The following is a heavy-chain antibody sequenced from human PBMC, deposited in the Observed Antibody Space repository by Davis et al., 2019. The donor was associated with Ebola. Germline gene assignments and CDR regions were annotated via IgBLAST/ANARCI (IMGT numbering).Heavy chain of an antibody. Sequence: MPSETLSLTCAVYGGSFSGYYWSWIRQPPGKGLEWIGEINHSGSTNYNPSLKSRVTISVDTSKNQFSLKLSSVTAADTAVYYCARLRGVWGSYRNYFDYWDQGTLVTVSS. V-gene: IGHV4-34*01. CDR2: INHSGST. J-gene: IGHJ4*02. D-gene: IGHD3-16*02. CDR1: GGSFSGYY. CDR3: ARLRGVWGSYRNYFDY.